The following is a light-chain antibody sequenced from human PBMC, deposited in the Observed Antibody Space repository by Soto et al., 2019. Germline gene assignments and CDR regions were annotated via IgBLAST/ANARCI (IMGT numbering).Light chain of an antibody. J-gene: IGLJ1*01. CDR3: ISYKTDDTFV. CDR2: EAT. Sequence: QSALTQPPSVSGSPGQSITVSCTGTSSDIGASNFVSWYQHLPGRSPEVIIFEATNRPSGVSDRFSGSKAGITASLTISGLQADDEGEYFCISYKTDDTFVFGTGTKVTVL. V-gene: IGLV2-14*01. CDR1: SSDIGASNF.